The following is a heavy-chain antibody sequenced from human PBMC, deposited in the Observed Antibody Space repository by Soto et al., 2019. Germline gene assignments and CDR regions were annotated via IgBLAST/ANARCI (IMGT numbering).Heavy chain of an antibody. CDR3: ARDRVDTAMVSLYYGMDV. CDR1: GGTFSIYA. J-gene: IGHJ6*02. D-gene: IGHD5-18*01. V-gene: IGHV1-69*13. Sequence: SVKVSCKASGGTFSIYAIIWVRQAPGQGLEWMGGIIPIFGTANYAQKFQGRVTITADESTSTAYMELSSLRSEDTAVYYCARDRVDTAMVSLYYGMDVWGQGTTVTVSS. CDR2: IIPIFGTA.